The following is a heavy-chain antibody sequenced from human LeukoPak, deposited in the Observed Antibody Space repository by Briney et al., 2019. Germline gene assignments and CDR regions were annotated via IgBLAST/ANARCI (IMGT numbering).Heavy chain of an antibody. Sequence: ASVKVSCKASGYTFTSYYMHWVRQAHGQGLEWMGIINPSGGSTSYAQKFQGRATMTRDTSTSTVYMELSSLRSEDTAVYYCATGDYGDYVAPPFYFDYWGQGTLVTVSS. V-gene: IGHV1-46*03. CDR2: INPSGGST. J-gene: IGHJ4*02. D-gene: IGHD4-17*01. CDR3: ATGDYGDYVAPPFYFDY. CDR1: GYTFTSYY.